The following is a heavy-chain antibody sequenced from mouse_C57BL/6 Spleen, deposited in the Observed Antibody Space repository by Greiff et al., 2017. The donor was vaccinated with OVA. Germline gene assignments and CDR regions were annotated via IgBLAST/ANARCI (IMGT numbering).Heavy chain of an antibody. CDR2: INPNNGGT. Sequence: EVKLQESGPELVKPGASVKIPCKASGYTFTDYNMDWVKQSHGKSLEWIGDINPNNGGTIYNQKFKGKATLTVDKSSSTAYMELRSLTSEDTAVYYCARGPLAHYWGQGTTLTVSS. CDR3: ARGPLAHY. CDR1: GYTFTDYN. J-gene: IGHJ2*01. V-gene: IGHV1-18*01. D-gene: IGHD6-1*01.